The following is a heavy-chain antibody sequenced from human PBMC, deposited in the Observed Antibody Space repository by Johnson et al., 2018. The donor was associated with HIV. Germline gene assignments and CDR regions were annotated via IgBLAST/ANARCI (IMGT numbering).Heavy chain of an antibody. V-gene: IGHV3-43D*04. D-gene: IGHD3-10*01. CDR3: ASLGELDAAVDM. CDR2: ISWDGGNS. J-gene: IGHJ3*02. Sequence: VQLVESGGGLVKPGGSLRLSCAASGFTFDNYAMHWVRQAPGKGLEWVSLISWDGGNSYYADSVKGRFTISRDNSKKNLYLQMNSLGADDAALYYCASLGELDAAVDMWGQGTMVTVSA. CDR1: GFTFDNYA.